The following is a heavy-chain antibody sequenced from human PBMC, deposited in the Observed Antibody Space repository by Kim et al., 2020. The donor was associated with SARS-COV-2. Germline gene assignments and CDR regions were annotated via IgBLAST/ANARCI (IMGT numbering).Heavy chain of an antibody. CDR3: AKELGGGEASENSGWYRYYYGIDV. Sequence: GGSLRLSCAASGFTFSSYGMHWVRQAPGKGLEWVAVISYDGSNKYYADSVKGRFTISRDNSKNTLYLQMNSLRAEDTAVYYCAKELGGGEASENSGWYRYYYGIDVWGQGTTVTVSS. V-gene: IGHV3-30*18. J-gene: IGHJ6*02. D-gene: IGHD6-19*01. CDR2: ISYDGSNK. CDR1: GFTFSSYG.